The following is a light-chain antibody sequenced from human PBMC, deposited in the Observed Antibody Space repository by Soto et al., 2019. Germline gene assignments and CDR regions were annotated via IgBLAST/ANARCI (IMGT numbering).Light chain of an antibody. CDR1: QNINIY. V-gene: IGKV1-39*01. Sequence: IQLTQSPSSLSASVGDRVTVTCRASQNINIYLNWYQQKPGKAPTLLIYGASSLQSGVPSRFSGGGSRTDFTLTISSLQAEDFATYYFQQSYRSPYTFGQGTRLEI. CDR2: GAS. CDR3: QQSYRSPYT. J-gene: IGKJ2*01.